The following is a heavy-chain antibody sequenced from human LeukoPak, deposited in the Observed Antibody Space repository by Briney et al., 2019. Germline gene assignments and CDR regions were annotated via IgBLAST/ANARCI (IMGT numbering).Heavy chain of an antibody. CDR2: ISGSGGNT. J-gene: IGHJ6*03. D-gene: IGHD2-8*01. V-gene: IGHV3-23*01. Sequence: PGGSLRLSCAASGFTFSSYAMSWVRQAPGKGLEWVSAISGSGGNTYYADSVKGRFTISRDNSKNTLYLQMNNLRAEDTAVYYCAKDRCSNGVGCYYYYMDVWGKGTTVTISS. CDR3: AKDRCSNGVGCYYYYMDV. CDR1: GFTFSSYA.